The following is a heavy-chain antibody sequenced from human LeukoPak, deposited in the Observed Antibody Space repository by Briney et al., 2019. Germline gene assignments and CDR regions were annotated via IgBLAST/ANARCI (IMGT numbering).Heavy chain of an antibody. V-gene: IGHV3-23*01. Sequence: PGGSLRLSCAASGFTFSSYAMSWVRQAPGKGLEWVSAISGSGGSTYYADSVKGRFTISRDNSKNTLYLQMNSLGAEDTAVYYCAKDEYGSGRYDYWGQGTLVTVSS. J-gene: IGHJ4*02. D-gene: IGHD3-10*01. CDR2: ISGSGGST. CDR1: GFTFSSYA. CDR3: AKDEYGSGRYDY.